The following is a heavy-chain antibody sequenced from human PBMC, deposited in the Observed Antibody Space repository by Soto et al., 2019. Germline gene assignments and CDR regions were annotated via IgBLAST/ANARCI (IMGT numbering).Heavy chain of an antibody. CDR1: GYTFTSYD. J-gene: IGHJ6*03. D-gene: IGHD4-17*01. CDR3: ARGWRGDSPYYYYYYMDV. V-gene: IGHV1-8*01. Sequence: ASVKVSCKASGYTFTSYDINWVRQATRQGLEWMGWMNPNSGNTGYAQKFQGRVTMTRNTSISTAYMELSSLRSEDTAVYYCARGWRGDSPYYYYYYMDVWGKGTTVTVSS. CDR2: MNPNSGNT.